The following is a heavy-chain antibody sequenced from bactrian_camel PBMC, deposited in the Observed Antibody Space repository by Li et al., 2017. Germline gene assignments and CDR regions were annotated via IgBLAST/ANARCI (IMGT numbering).Heavy chain of an antibody. D-gene: IGHD6*01. CDR1: GFTFSSYY. Sequence: HVQLVESGGGLVQPGGSLRLSCVASGFTFSSYYMSWVRQAPGKEREGVAAIFTDGGTPYYADSVKGRFTISQDNAKNTLYLQMNSLKFEDTALYYCAAGSWYARSWTASEYNYWGRGTQVTVS. J-gene: IGHJ4*01. CDR3: AAGSWYARSWTASEYNY. V-gene: IGHV3S1*01. CDR2: IFTDGGTP.